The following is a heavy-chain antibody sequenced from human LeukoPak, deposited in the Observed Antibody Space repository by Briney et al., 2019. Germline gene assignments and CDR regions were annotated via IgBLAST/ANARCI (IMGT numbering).Heavy chain of an antibody. Sequence: GGSLRLSCAASGFTFSSYWMSWVRQAPGKGLEWVANIKQDGSEKYYVDSVKGRFTISRDNAKNSLYLQMNSLRAEDTAVYYCAREDLVDTGPGYYYMDVWGKGTTVTVSS. D-gene: IGHD5-18*01. CDR1: GFTFSSYW. V-gene: IGHV3-7*01. CDR3: AREDLVDTGPGYYYMDV. J-gene: IGHJ6*03. CDR2: IKQDGSEK.